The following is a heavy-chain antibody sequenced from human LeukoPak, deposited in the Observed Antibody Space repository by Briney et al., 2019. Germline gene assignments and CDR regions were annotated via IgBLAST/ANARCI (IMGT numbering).Heavy chain of an antibody. D-gene: IGHD5-18*01. J-gene: IGHJ4*02. CDR3: ARDDGYSPGDY. Sequence: GASVKVSCKASGYTFTNYGVSWVRQAPGQGLEWMGWINPNSGGTNYAQKFQGRVTMTRDTSISTAYLELSRLRSDDTAVYYCARDDGYSPGDYWGQGTLVTVSS. CDR2: INPNSGGT. V-gene: IGHV1-2*02. CDR1: GYTFTNYG.